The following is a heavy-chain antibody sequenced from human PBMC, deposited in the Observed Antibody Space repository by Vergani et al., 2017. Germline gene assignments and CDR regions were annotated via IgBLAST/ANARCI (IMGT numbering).Heavy chain of an antibody. D-gene: IGHD3-10*01. J-gene: IGHJ5*02. CDR3: AGGGCGSGIFDWLDP. CDR2: IKQDGSEK. V-gene: IGHV3-7*01. Sequence: EVQLVESGGGLVQPGGSLRLSCAASGFTFSSYWMSWVRQAPGKGLEWVANIKQDGSEKYYVDSVKGRFTISRDNAKNSLYLQMNSLRAEDTAVYYCAGGGCGSGIFDWLDPWGQGTLVTVSS. CDR1: GFTFSSYW.